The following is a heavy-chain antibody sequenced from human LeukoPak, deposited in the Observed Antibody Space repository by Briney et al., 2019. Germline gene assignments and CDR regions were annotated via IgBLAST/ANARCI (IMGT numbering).Heavy chain of an antibody. Sequence: PGGSLRLSCAASGFTFSSFAMHWVRQAPGKGLEWVAVISYDGSNMYYADSVKGRFTISRDNAKNSLYLQMNSLRAEDTALYYCAKIATVLSPLHAFDIWGQGTMVTVSS. V-gene: IGHV3-30*04. J-gene: IGHJ3*02. D-gene: IGHD5-24*01. CDR3: AKIATVLSPLHAFDI. CDR1: GFTFSSFA. CDR2: ISYDGSNM.